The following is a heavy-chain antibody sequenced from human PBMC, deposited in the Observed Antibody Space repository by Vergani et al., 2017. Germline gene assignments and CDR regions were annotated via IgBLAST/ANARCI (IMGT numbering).Heavy chain of an antibody. CDR3: ARETRDTPSSLDY. D-gene: IGHD5-24*01. J-gene: IGHJ4*02. Sequence: QVQLVESGGGVVQPGRSLRLSCTPSSFKLGDYGMHWVRQAPGRGLEWVSMTWYEGNNNYYADSVKGRFTISKDMSKNTLYLQMTSLRGDDTAGYYWARETRDTPSSLDYWGQGTLVTVSS. CDR1: SFKLGDYG. CDR2: TWYEGNNN. V-gene: IGHV3-33*01.